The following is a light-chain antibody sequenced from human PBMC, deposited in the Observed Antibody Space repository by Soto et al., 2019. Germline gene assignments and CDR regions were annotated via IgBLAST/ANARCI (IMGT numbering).Light chain of an antibody. J-gene: IGKJ4*01. CDR1: QSVSTY. CDR3: QQRFNWPLT. Sequence: EIVLTQSPATLSLSPGERATLSCRAGQSVSTYLAWYRQKPGQAPSLLISDASKRATGIPARFSGSGSGTDFTLTISSLEPEDFAVYYCQQRFNWPLTFGGGTKVEIK. V-gene: IGKV3-11*01. CDR2: DAS.